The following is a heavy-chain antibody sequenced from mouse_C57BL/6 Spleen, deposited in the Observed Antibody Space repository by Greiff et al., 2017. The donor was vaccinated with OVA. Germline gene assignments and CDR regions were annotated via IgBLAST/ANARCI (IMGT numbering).Heavy chain of an antibody. Sequence: EVNVVESGGGLVKPGGSLKLSCAASGFTFSSYAMSWVRQTPEKRLEWVATISDGGSYTYYPDNVKGRFTISRDNAKNNLYLQMSHLKSEDTAMYYCARPSGSYWYFDVWGTGTTVTVSS. D-gene: IGHD1-1*01. CDR1: GFTFSSYA. J-gene: IGHJ1*03. V-gene: IGHV5-4*03. CDR2: ISDGGSYT. CDR3: ARPSGSYWYFDV.